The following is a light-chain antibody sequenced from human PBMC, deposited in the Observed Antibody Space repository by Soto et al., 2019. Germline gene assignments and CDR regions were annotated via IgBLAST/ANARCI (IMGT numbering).Light chain of an antibody. V-gene: IGKV3D-15*02. J-gene: IGKJ1*01. Sequence: VMTQSPATLSVSPGERATPSCRASETVATNLAWYQQKPGQAPRLLISGASTRAAGISDRFRGSGSGTEFTLTISRLEPEDFAVYYCQQYSFLPRTFGQGTKVDIK. CDR3: QQYSFLPRT. CDR1: ETVATN. CDR2: GAS.